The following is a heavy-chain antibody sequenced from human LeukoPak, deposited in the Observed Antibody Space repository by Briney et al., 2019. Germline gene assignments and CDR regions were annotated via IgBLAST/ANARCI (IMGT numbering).Heavy chain of an antibody. CDR2: ISGSGGST. Sequence: GETLSLSCAAYGFTFSSYSMSWVRQAPGKGLEWVSDISGSGGSTYYADLAKRRFTISRDNSKHTLYLQKNSQRAENTDVYYCAKVETARSDVADDGFDIWGQGTMVTVSS. CDR3: AKVETARSDVADDGFDI. D-gene: IGHD6-25*01. V-gene: IGHV3-23*01. CDR1: GFTFSSYS. J-gene: IGHJ3*02.